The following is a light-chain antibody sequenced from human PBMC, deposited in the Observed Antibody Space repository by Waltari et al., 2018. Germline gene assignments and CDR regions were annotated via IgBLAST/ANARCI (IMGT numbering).Light chain of an antibody. J-gene: IGLJ1*01. CDR2: ANN. CDR3: QSYESSLSHSV. CDR1: NSNIGAGYD. Sequence: QSVLTQPPSVSGAPGQRVTISCTGSNSNIGAGYDVHWYQQLPTKAPKLLIFANNNRPSGVPDRFSCSRSGPSSSRAITGLQAEDEADYYCQSYESSLSHSVFGTGTKDSVL. V-gene: IGLV1-40*01.